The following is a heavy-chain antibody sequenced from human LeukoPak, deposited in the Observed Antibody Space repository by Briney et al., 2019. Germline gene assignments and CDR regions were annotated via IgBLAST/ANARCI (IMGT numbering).Heavy chain of an antibody. D-gene: IGHD6-13*01. CDR1: GGSISSYY. J-gene: IGHJ4*02. CDR2: INASGST. V-gene: IGHV4-4*07. Sequence: KPSETLSLTCTVSGGSISSYYWSRIRQPAGKGLEWIGRINASGSTNYNPSLKSRVTMSIDASKNQFSLMRSSVTAADTAVYYCARDHSSSSEDYWGQGTLVTVSS. CDR3: ARDHSSSSEDY.